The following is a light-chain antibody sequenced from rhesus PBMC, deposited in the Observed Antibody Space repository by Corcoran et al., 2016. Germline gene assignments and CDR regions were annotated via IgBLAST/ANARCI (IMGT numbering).Light chain of an antibody. J-gene: IGKJ4*01. Sequence: DIQMTQSPSSLSASVGDTVTITCRASPSISSWLAWYQQQPGKAPKILIYKASSLQSGVPSRFSGSGSGTDFTLTISSLQSEDFATYYCQQYSSSPLTFGGGTKVELK. CDR3: QQYSSSPLT. CDR2: KAS. V-gene: IGKV1-22*01. CDR1: PSISSW.